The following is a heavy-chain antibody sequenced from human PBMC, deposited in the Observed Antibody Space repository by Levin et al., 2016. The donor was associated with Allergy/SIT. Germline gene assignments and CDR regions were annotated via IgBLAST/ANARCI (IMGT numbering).Heavy chain of an antibody. Sequence: WIRQPPGKGLEWIGEINHSGSANYNPSLKSRVTISVDTSKNQFSLKLSSVTAADTAVYYCARGIVGATTNDFDYWGQGTLVTVSS. V-gene: IGHV4-34*01. CDR2: INHSGSA. D-gene: IGHD1-26*01. J-gene: IGHJ4*02. CDR3: ARGIVGATTNDFDY.